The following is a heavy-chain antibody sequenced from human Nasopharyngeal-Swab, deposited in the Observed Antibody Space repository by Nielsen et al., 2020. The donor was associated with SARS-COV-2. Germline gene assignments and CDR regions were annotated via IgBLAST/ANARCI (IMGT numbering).Heavy chain of an antibody. J-gene: IGHJ6*03. CDR1: GGSFSGYY. V-gene: IGHV4-34*01. CDR3: AIVADYYYYYYYMDV. Sequence: SEILSLTCAVYGGSFSGYYWSWIRQPPGKGLEWIGEINHSGSTNYNPSLKSRVTISVDTSKNQFSLKLSSVTAADTAVYYCAIVADYYYYYYYMDVWGKGTTVTVSS. CDR2: INHSGST.